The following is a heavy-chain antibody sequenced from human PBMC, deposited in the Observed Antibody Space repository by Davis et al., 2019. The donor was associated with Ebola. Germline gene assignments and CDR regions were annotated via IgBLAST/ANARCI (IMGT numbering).Heavy chain of an antibody. CDR2: ISAYNGNT. V-gene: IGHV1-18*01. Sequence: ASVKVSCKASGYTFTNYAMHWVRQAPGQRLEWMGWISAYNGNTNYAQKVQGRVTMTTDTSTGTAYLDLRSLRSDDTAVYFCARTSIVGTTTTASDIWGQGTMVTVSS. CDR1: GYTFTNYA. J-gene: IGHJ3*02. CDR3: ARTSIVGTTTTASDI. D-gene: IGHD1-26*01.